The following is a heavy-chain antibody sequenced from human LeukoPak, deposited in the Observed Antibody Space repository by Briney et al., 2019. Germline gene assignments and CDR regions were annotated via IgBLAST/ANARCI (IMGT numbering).Heavy chain of an antibody. CDR1: GGSISPYY. Sequence: PSETLSLTCIVSGGSISPYYWSWIRQPAGKGLEWIGRIYSSGSTNYNPSLKSRVTMSVDTSKNQFSLKLSSVTAADTAVYYCAREGPSYYDFYPWGQGTLVTVSS. J-gene: IGHJ5*02. CDR2: IYSSGST. CDR3: AREGPSYYDFYP. D-gene: IGHD3-3*01. V-gene: IGHV4-4*07.